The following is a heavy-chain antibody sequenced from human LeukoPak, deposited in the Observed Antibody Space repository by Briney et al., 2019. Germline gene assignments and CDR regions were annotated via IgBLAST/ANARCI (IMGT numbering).Heavy chain of an antibody. CDR3: ARRQTYNWFDP. CDR2: IYYSGST. D-gene: IGHD3-16*01. V-gene: IGHV4-59*08. CDR1: GGSISSYY. Sequence: PSETLSLTCTVSGGSISSYYWSWIRQPPGKGLEWIGYIYYSGSTNYNPSLKSRVTISVDTSKNQFSLKLSSVTAADTAVYYCARRQTYNWFDPWGQGTLVTVSS. J-gene: IGHJ5*02.